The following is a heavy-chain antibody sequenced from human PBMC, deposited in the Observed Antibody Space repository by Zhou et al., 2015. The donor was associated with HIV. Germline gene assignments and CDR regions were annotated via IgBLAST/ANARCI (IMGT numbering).Heavy chain of an antibody. CDR3: ARVETAMYYYDSSGYYYGY. CDR1: GYTFTSYG. Sequence: QVQLVQSGAEVKKPGASVKVSCKASGYTFTSYGISWVRQAPGQGLEWMGWISAYNGNTNYAQKLQGRVTMTTDTSTSTAYMELRSLRSDDTAVYYCARVETAMYYYDSSGYYYGYWGQGTLVTVSS. D-gene: IGHD3-22*01. J-gene: IGHJ4*02. V-gene: IGHV1-18*01. CDR2: ISAYNGNT.